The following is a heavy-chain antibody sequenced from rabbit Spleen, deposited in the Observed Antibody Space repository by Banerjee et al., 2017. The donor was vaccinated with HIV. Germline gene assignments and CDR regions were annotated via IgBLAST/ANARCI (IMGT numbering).Heavy chain of an antibody. Sequence: QSLEESGGDLVKPGASLTLTCTASGYSFSSGYDMCWFRQAPGKGLELIACIDAGGSGSTYYASWAKGRFTISKASSTTVTLQMTSLTAADTATYFCARDDYDNDYRSYFGLWGPGTLVTVS. J-gene: IGHJ4*01. CDR2: IDAGGSGST. V-gene: IGHV1S40*01. D-gene: IGHD2-1*01. CDR3: ARDDYDNDYRSYFGL. CDR1: GYSFSSGYD.